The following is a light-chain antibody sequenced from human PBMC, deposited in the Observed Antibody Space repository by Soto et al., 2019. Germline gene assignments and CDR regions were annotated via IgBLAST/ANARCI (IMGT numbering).Light chain of an antibody. V-gene: IGLV2-23*02. Sequence: QSALTQPASVSGSPGQSITVSCTGTSSDFGSYEFVSWYQQHPGKAPKLIIYEVIKRPAGVSSRFSGSKSGNTASLTISGVQAEDEADYYCCSHTGSRPFYVFGTGTKVTVL. CDR2: EVI. CDR3: CSHTGSRPFYV. CDR1: SSDFGSYEF. J-gene: IGLJ1*01.